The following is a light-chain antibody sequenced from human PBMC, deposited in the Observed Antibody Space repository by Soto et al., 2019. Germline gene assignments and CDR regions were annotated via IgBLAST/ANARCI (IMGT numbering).Light chain of an antibody. CDR3: QQDYNLPA. J-gene: IGKJ5*01. CDR1: RSVSSSY. Sequence: PGERVTLSCRASRSVSSSYLTWYQQKPGQAPRLLIYGASTRATSIPARFSGSGSGTDFTLTISSLQPEDFAVYYCQQDYNLPAFGQGTRLEIK. V-gene: IGKV3D-7*01. CDR2: GAS.